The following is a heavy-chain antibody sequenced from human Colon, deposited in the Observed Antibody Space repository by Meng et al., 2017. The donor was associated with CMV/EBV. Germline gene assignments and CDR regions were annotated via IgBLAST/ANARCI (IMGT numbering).Heavy chain of an antibody. CDR1: GYTFTGYL. Sequence: QVHVMQSGAEMREPGASVKVSCKASGYTFTGYLIHWVRQAPGQGLEWMGWINPYSGDTIYAQKFEVGVTMTRDASITTAYLELSSLKSDDTAVYYCGTFGGDFDYWGQGTLVTVSS. D-gene: IGHD3-3*01. CDR2: INPYSGDT. CDR3: GTFGGDFDY. J-gene: IGHJ4*02. V-gene: IGHV1-2*02.